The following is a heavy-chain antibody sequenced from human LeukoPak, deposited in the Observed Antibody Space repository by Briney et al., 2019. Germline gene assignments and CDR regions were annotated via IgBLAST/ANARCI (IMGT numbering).Heavy chain of an antibody. V-gene: IGHV3-74*01. CDR1: GFTFSSYW. Sequence: GGSLRLSCAASGFTFSSYWMHWVRQAPGKGLVWVSRINSDGSSTSYADSVKGRFTISRDNAKNTLYLQMNSLRAEDTAVYYCARVGYDSSGYRMPFDYWGQGTQVTVSS. CDR2: INSDGSST. J-gene: IGHJ4*02. CDR3: ARVGYDSSGYRMPFDY. D-gene: IGHD3-22*01.